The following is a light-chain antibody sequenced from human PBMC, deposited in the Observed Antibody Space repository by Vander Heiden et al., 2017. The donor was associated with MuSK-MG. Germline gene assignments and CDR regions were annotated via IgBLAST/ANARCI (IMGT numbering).Light chain of an antibody. Sequence: DIQMTQSPSTLSASVGDRVTITCRASQSISSWLAWYQQKPGKAPKLLIYKASSLESGVPSRFSGSGSGTEFTLTISSRQPDDFAPYYCQQYNSYWTWTFGQGTKVEIK. V-gene: IGKV1-5*03. CDR2: KAS. J-gene: IGKJ1*01. CDR3: QQYNSYWTWT. CDR1: QSISSW.